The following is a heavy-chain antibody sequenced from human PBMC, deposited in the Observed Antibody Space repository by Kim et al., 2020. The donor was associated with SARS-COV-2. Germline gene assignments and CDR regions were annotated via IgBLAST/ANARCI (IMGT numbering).Heavy chain of an antibody. CDR3: VRGTAGVGYYYYGMDV. Sequence: GGSLRLSCAASGFSFGKYSMNWVRQAPGKGLEWVSYISIGSSPIYHGDSVKGRFTISRDDAKNSLYLQMNRLRVEDSAVYYCVRGTAGVGYYYYGMDVWGQETTVTVSS. CDR1: GFSFGKYS. CDR2: ISIGSSPI. D-gene: IGHD6-13*01. J-gene: IGHJ6*02. V-gene: IGHV3-48*04.